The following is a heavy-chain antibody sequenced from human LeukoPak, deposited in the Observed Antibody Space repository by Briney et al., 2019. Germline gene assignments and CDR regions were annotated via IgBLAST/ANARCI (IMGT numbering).Heavy chain of an antibody. J-gene: IGHJ3*02. V-gene: IGHV3-30-3*01. CDR1: GFTFSSYA. CDR2: ISYDGSNK. D-gene: IGHD3-3*01. Sequence: GRSLRLSCAASGFTFSSYAMHWVGQAPGRGRGGVAVISYDGSNKYYADSVKGRFTISRHNSKNTLYLQMNSLRAEDTAVYYCATTPKGSFWSSYFVIWGQGTMVTVSS. CDR3: ATTPKGSFWSSYFVI.